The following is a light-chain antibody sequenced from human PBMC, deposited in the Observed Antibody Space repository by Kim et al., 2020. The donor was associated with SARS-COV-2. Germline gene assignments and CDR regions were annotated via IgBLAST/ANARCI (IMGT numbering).Light chain of an antibody. CDR2: QDS. CDR1: KLGDKY. V-gene: IGLV3-1*01. Sequence: SGSPGQTASITCSGDKLGDKYACWYQQKPGPSPVLVIYQDSKRPSGIPERFSGSNSGNTATLTISGTQAMDEADYYCQAWDSSTAFFGGGTQLTVL. J-gene: IGLJ2*01. CDR3: QAWDSSTAF.